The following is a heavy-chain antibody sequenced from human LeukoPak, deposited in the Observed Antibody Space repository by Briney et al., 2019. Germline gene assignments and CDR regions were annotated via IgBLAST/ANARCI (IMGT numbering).Heavy chain of an antibody. D-gene: IGHD1/OR15-1a*01. CDR2: MNPNSGST. V-gene: IGHV1-8*01. Sequence: ASVKVSCKASGYTFTNYDVKWVRQAPGQGLEWVGGMNPNSGSTGYAQKFQGRVTMTRNTSITTTYLELSSLRSEYTAVYHSASHRGTYYQYSYGTDVAGQGTTATVSS. CDR3: ASHRGTYYQYSYGTDV. J-gene: IGHJ6*02. CDR1: GYTFTNYD.